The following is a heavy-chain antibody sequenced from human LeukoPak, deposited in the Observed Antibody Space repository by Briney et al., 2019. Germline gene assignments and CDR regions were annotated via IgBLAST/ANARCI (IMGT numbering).Heavy chain of an antibody. CDR1: GFTFSDYH. CDR3: ALPRGRAFDI. D-gene: IGHD3-10*01. V-gene: IGHV3-11*03. CDR2: ISSSSSYT. Sequence: KPGGSLRLSCAASGFTFSDYHMSWIRQAPGKGLEWVSYISSSSSYTNYADSVKGRFTISRDNSKNTLYLQMNSLRAEDTAVYYCALPRGRAFDIWGQGTMVTVSS. J-gene: IGHJ3*02.